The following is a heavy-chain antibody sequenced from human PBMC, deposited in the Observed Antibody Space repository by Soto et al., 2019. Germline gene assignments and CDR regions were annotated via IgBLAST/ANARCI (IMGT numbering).Heavy chain of an antibody. CDR3: VRGGHGSGSYLGSS. CDR1: GFTFTTYW. J-gene: IGHJ5*02. CDR2: IRQGGGAQ. D-gene: IGHD3-10*01. Sequence: GGSLRLSCVASGFTFTTYWMSWVRQAPGKGLQWVANIRQGGGAQYYVDSVKGRFTISRDNAKNSVYLQMDSLRVEDTAVYYCVRGGHGSGSYLGSSWGQGILVTVSS. V-gene: IGHV3-7*03.